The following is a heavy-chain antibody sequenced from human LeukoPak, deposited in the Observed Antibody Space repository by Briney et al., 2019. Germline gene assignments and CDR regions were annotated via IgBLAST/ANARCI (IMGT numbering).Heavy chain of an antibody. CDR3: ARDGIAWFGDSLLYYGMDV. J-gene: IGHJ6*02. V-gene: IGHV3-21*01. CDR2: ISSSSSYI. D-gene: IGHD3-10*01. CDR1: GFTFSSYS. Sequence: KPGGSLRLSCAASGFTFSSYSMNWVRHAPGKGLEWVSSISSSSSYIYYPDSVKGRFTISRDNANNSLYLQMNSLRAEDTAVYYCARDGIAWFGDSLLYYGMDVWGQGTTVTVSS.